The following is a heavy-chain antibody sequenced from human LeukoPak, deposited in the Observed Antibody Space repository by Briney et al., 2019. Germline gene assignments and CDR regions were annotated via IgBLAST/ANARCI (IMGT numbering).Heavy chain of an antibody. CDR3: ARGRGGNSGDD. CDR1: GGSVSSSSYY. V-gene: IGHV4-39*07. J-gene: IGHJ4*02. CDR2: IYYSGST. D-gene: IGHD4-23*01. Sequence: SETLSLTCTVSGGSVSSSSYYWGWIRQPPAKGLEWIGSIYYSGSTYYNPSLKSRVTISVDTSKNQFSLKLSSVTAADTAVYYCARGRGGNSGDDWGQGTLVIVSS.